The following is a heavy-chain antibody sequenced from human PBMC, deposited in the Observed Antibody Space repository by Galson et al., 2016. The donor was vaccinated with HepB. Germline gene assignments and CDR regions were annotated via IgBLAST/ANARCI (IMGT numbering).Heavy chain of an antibody. CDR3: ARDGGDPAEFLHH. CDR1: GYTFSTYG. CDR2: ISPYNGNT. V-gene: IGHV1-18*01. Sequence: SVKVSCKASGYTFSTYGISWVRQAPGQGQGLEWVGWISPYNGNTNYAQKFQGRVTMTRDTSTSTVYMEMRNLRPDDPAVYYCARDGGDPAEFLHHWGQGTLVSVFS. D-gene: IGHD2-21*02. J-gene: IGHJ1*01.